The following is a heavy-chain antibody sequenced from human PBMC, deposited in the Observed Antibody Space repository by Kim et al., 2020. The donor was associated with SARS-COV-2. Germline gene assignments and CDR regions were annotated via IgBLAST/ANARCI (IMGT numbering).Heavy chain of an antibody. Sequence: GGSLRLSCAASGFTFSSYSMNWVRQAPGKGLEWVSSISSSSSYIYYADSVKGRFTITRDNAKNSLYLQMNSLRAEDTAVYYCAREGGGSSGWSWFDPWGQGTLLTVSS. CDR2: ISSSSSYI. CDR3: AREGGGSSGWSWFDP. D-gene: IGHD6-19*01. J-gene: IGHJ5*02. V-gene: IGHV3-21*01. CDR1: GFTFSSYS.